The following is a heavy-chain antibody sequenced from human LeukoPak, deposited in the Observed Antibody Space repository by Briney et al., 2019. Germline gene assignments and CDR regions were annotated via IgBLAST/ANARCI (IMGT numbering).Heavy chain of an antibody. Sequence: SETLSLTCTVSGDSISSYYWSWIRQPPGKGLEWIGYIYYSGNTNYNPSLKSQVTISVDTSKNQFSLKVSSVTAADTAVYYCARGRGYNYPFDCWGQGTLVTVSS. J-gene: IGHJ4*02. CDR2: IYYSGNT. D-gene: IGHD5-18*01. CDR1: GDSISSYY. CDR3: ARGRGYNYPFDC. V-gene: IGHV4-59*01.